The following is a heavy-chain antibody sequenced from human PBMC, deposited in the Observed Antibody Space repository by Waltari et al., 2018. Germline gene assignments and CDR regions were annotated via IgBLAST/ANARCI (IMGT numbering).Heavy chain of an antibody. Sequence: QVHLVESGGGLVQPGRSLRLSCVAYGSTFGNFPIHWVGQAPGKGLEWVAVMSYDEHNKNYADFVKGRFAISRDNSKNTLYLQIDDLTPEDTAVYYCARGFPERVFDYWGQGTLVTVSS. V-gene: IGHV3-30*09. CDR1: GSTFGNFP. CDR3: ARGFPERVFDY. J-gene: IGHJ4*02. CDR2: MSYDEHNK. D-gene: IGHD1-1*01.